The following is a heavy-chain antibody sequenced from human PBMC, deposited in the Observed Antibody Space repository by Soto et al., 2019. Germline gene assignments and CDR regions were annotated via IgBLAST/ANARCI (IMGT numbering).Heavy chain of an antibody. CDR2: INPSGGST. Sequence: ASVKVSCKASGYTLTSYYMHWVRQAPGQGLEWMGIINPSGGSTSYAQKFQGRVTMTRDTSTSTVYMELSSLRSEDTAVYYCAREIFGVVMLYYYYGMDVWGQGTTVTVSS. CDR1: GYTLTSYY. CDR3: AREIFGVVMLYYYYGMDV. J-gene: IGHJ6*02. V-gene: IGHV1-46*01. D-gene: IGHD3-3*01.